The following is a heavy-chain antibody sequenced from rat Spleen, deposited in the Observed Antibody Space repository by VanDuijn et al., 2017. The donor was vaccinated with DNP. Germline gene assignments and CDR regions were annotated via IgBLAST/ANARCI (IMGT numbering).Heavy chain of an antibody. V-gene: IGHV5S10*01. J-gene: IGHJ2*01. Sequence: EVQLVESGGGLVQPGRSLKLSCATSGFTFSDCNMAWVRQSPKKGLEWVATIIYDGSHTFYRDSVQGRFTISRDNAKTTLYLQMDSLRSDDTATYYWVTRGMYGGYDHWGQGVMVTVSS. CDR2: IIYDGSHT. CDR3: VTRGMYGGYDH. CDR1: GFTFSDCN. D-gene: IGHD1-11*01.